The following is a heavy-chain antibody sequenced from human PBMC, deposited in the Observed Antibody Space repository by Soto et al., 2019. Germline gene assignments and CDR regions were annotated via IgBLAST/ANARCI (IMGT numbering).Heavy chain of an antibody. Sequence: QVQLVESGGGVVQPGRSLRLSCAASGFTFSSCAMHWVRQAPGKGLEWVALISYDGSNKYYAYSVKGRFTISRDNSKNTLYLQMNSLRAEDTAVYYCARDKRDLRFLEWSYYFDYWGQGTLVTVSS. D-gene: IGHD3-3*01. CDR1: GFTFSSCA. CDR2: ISYDGSNK. V-gene: IGHV3-30-3*01. CDR3: ARDKRDLRFLEWSYYFDY. J-gene: IGHJ4*02.